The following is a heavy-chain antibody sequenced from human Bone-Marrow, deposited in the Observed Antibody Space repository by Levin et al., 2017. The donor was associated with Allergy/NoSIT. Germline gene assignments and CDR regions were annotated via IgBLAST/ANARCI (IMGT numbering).Heavy chain of an antibody. D-gene: IGHD3-10*01. CDR3: ARSRGFGELFDY. CDR2: IYTIGTT. J-gene: IGHJ4*02. Sequence: SETLSLTCTVSGGSVTSGTYYWTWIRQPGGKGLEWIGRIYTIGTTNYNPSLKSRVTISLDTSKNQFSLKLSSVTAADTAVYYCARSRGFGELFDYWGQGTPVTVSS. V-gene: IGHV4-61*02. CDR1: GGSVTSGTYY.